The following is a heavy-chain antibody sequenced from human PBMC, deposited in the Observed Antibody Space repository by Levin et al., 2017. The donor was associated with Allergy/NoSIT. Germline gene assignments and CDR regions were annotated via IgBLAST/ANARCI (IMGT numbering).Heavy chain of an antibody. J-gene: IGHJ6*02. CDR1: GGTFSSYA. V-gene: IGHV1-69*13. D-gene: IGHD2-15*01. CDR3: ARPRYCSGGSCYYYYYYGMDV. CDR2: IIPIFGTA. Sequence: SVKVSCKASGGTFSSYAISWVRQAPGQGLEWMGGIIPIFGTANYAQKFQGRVTITADESTSTAYMELSSLRSEDTAVYYCARPRYCSGGSCYYYYYYGMDVWGQGTTVTVSS.